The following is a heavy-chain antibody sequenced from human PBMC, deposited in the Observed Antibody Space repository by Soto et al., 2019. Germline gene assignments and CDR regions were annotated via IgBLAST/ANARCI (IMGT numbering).Heavy chain of an antibody. V-gene: IGHV1-69*01. Sequence: QVQLVQSGAEVKKPGSSVKVSCKASGGTFSSYAISWVRQAPGQGLEWMGGIIPIFGTANYAQKFQGRVTITADESTSTADMELSSLRSEDTAVYYCARTGYCGGDCYPYYFDYWGQGTLVTVSS. CDR1: GGTFSSYA. D-gene: IGHD2-21*02. CDR3: ARTGYCGGDCYPYYFDY. J-gene: IGHJ4*02. CDR2: IIPIFGTA.